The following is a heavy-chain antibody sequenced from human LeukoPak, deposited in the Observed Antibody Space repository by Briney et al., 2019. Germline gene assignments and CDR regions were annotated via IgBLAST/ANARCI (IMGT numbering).Heavy chain of an antibody. J-gene: IGHJ2*01. Sequence: GGSLRLSCAASGFTFSDYWMHWVRQAPGKGLEWVANIKQDGSEKYYVDSVKGRFTISRDNAKNSLYLQMNSPRAEDTAVYYCARRYFDLWGRGTLVTVSS. CDR2: IKQDGSEK. V-gene: IGHV3-7*03. CDR3: ARRYFDL. CDR1: GFTFSDYW.